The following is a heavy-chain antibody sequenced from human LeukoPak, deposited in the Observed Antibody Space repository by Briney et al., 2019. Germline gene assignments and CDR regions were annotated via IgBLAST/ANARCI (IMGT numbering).Heavy chain of an antibody. D-gene: IGHD5-18*01. CDR2: MNPNSGNT. CDR3: ARVLGSYGYGFAD. Sequence: ASVKVSCKASGYTFTSYGISWVRQAPGQGLEWMGWMNPNSGNTGYAQKFQGRVTMTRNTSISTAYMELSSLRSEDTAVYYCARVLGSYGYGFADWGQGTLVTVSS. V-gene: IGHV1-8*02. J-gene: IGHJ5*02. CDR1: GYTFTSYG.